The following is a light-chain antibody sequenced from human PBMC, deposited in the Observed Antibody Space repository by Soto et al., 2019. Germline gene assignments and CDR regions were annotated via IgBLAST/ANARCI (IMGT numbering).Light chain of an antibody. J-gene: IGKJ1*01. CDR2: GAS. Sequence: EIVLTQSPGTLSLSPGERATLSCRASQSVTSNYLAWYQQKPGQAPRLLLFGASIRDTGIPDRFSGSGSGTDFTLTIRRLESEDFAVYYCQQYGSLPGTFGQGTKVEIK. V-gene: IGKV3-20*01. CDR1: QSVTSNY. CDR3: QQYGSLPGT.